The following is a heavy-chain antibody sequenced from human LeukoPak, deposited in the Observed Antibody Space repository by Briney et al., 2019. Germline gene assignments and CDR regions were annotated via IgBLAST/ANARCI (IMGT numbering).Heavy chain of an antibody. CDR3: ARDPYSGNSDSDYFDY. V-gene: IGHV3-48*03. D-gene: IGHD4-23*01. J-gene: IGHJ4*02. CDR1: GFTFSSYE. Sequence: PGGSLRLSCAASGFTFSSYEMNWVRQAPGKGLEWVSYISSSGSSMYYADSVKGRFTISRDNAKNSLYLQMNSLRAEDTAVYYCARDPYSGNSDSDYFDYWGQGTLVTVSS. CDR2: ISSSGSSM.